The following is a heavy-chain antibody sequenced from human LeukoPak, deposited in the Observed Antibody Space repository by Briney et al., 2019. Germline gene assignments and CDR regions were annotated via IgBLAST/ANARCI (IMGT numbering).Heavy chain of an antibody. V-gene: IGHV4-34*01. Sequence: SETLSLTCAVYGGSFSGYYWSWIRQPPGKGLEWIGEINHSGSTNYNPSLKSRATISVDTSKNQFSLKLSSVTAADTAVYYCARAGRLTFDIWGQGTMVTVSS. J-gene: IGHJ3*02. CDR3: ARAGRLTFDI. D-gene: IGHD6-25*01. CDR1: GGSFSGYY. CDR2: INHSGST.